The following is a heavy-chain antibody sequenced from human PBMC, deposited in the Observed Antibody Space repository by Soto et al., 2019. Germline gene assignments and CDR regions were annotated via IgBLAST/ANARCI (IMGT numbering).Heavy chain of an antibody. Sequence: GGSLRLSCAASGFTFTYAWMSWVRQAPGKGLEWVGRIRSKTDGGTAEYSAPVKGRFTVSRDDAKKMLYLEMNSLNTEDTGVYYCTTDTAGFIVADSSYMDVWAQGPRSPS. CDR3: TTDTAGFIVADSSYMDV. CDR1: GFTFTYAW. V-gene: IGHV3-15*01. CDR2: IRSKTDGGTA. J-gene: IGHJ6*03. D-gene: IGHD2-21*01.